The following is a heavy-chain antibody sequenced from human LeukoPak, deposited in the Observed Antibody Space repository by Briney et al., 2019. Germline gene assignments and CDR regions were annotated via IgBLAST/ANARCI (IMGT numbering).Heavy chain of an antibody. CDR1: GFTFNSFW. CDR3: AGAPSDSGWYVFPPKTLYYFDY. D-gene: IGHD6-19*01. CDR2: INTDGTTI. J-gene: IGHJ4*02. V-gene: IGHV3-74*01. Sequence: GGSLRLSCAASGFTFNSFWMHWVRQAPGKGLVWVSRINTDGTTINYADSVRGRFTISRDNAKNSLYLQMNSLRAEDTAVYYCAGAPSDSGWYVFPPKTLYYFDYWGQGTLVTVSS.